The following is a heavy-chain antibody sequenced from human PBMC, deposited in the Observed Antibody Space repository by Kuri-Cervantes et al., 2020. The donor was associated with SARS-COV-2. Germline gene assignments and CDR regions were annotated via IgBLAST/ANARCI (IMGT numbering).Heavy chain of an antibody. D-gene: IGHD3-22*01. V-gene: IGHV3-48*02. Sequence: GESLKISCAASGFTFDDYGMNWVRQAPGKGLEWVSYISSSSSTIYYADSVKGRFTISRDNAKNSLYLQMNSLRDEDTAVYYCAREGYYDSSGYFDYWGQGTLVTVSS. CDR3: AREGYYDSSGYFDY. CDR1: GFTFDDYG. J-gene: IGHJ4*02. CDR2: ISSSSSTI.